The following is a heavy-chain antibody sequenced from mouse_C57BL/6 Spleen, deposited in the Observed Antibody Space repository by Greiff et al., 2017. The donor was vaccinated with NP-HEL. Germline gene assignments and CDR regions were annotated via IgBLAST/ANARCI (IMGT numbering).Heavy chain of an antibody. D-gene: IGHD1-1*01. J-gene: IGHJ4*01. Sequence: VQLQQSGPELVKPGASVKISCKASGYTFTDYYMNWVKQSHGKSLEWIGDINPNNGGTSYNQKFKGKATLTVDKSSSTAYMELRSLTSEDSAVYYCANTVVAMDYWGQGTSVTVSS. CDR2: INPNNGGT. CDR3: ANTVVAMDY. CDR1: GYTFTDYY. V-gene: IGHV1-26*01.